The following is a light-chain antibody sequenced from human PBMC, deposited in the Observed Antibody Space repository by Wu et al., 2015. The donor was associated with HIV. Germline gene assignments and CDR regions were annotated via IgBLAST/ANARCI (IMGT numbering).Light chain of an antibody. CDR1: QSVSSY. CDR3: QHRSSSPGVT. CDR2: DIY. Sequence: EIVLTQSPATLSLSPGERATLSCRASQSVSSYLAWYQQKPGQAPRLLIYDIYNRAAGIPPRFSGNGSGTDFTLTISSLEPEDFAVYYCQHRSSSPGVTFGPGTKVDVK. J-gene: IGKJ3*01. V-gene: IGKV3-11*01.